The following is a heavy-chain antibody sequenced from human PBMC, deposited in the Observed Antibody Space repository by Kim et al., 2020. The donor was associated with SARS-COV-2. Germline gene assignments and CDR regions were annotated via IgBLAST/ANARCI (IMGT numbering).Heavy chain of an antibody. D-gene: IGHD1-1*01. CDR3: ARVGGQSSWNPKYYYYYRMDT. Sequence: SETLSLTCAVYGGSFSGYYWSWIRQPPGKGLEWIAEINHIGSTNYNPSLKSRVTTSVDTSKNQFSLKLSSVTAADTAVYYCARVGGQSSWNPKYYYYYRMDTSGHRKTGTVS. V-gene: IGHV4-34*01. J-gene: IGHJ6*02. CDR2: INHIGST. CDR1: GGSFSGYY.